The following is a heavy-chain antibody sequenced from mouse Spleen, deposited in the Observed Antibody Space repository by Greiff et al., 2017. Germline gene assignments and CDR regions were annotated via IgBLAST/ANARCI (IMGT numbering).Heavy chain of an antibody. J-gene: IGHJ2*01. D-gene: IGHD4-1*01. CDR1: GFAFSSYD. V-gene: IGHV5-12-1*01. CDR2: ISSGGGST. Sequence: EVMLVESGGGLVKPGGSLKLSCAASGFAFSSYDMSWVRQTPEKRLEWVAYISSGGGSTYYPDTVKGRFTISRDNAKNTLYLQMSSLKSEDTAMYYCARHENWEGFDYWGQGTTLTVSS. CDR3: ARHENWEGFDY.